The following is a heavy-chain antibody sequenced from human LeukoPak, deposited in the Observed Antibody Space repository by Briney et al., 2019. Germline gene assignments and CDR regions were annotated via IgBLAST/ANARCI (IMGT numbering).Heavy chain of an antibody. J-gene: IGHJ4*02. D-gene: IGHD2-8*02. CDR3: ARKTGGFDY. V-gene: IGHV4-38-2*02. CDR1: GYSINSGYY. Sequence: SETLSLTCTVSGYSINSGYYWGWIRQPPGNGLEWIGNIYHSGSTYYNPSLKSRVTISVDTSKNQFSLKVNSVTAADTAVYYCARKTGGFDYWGQGTLVTVFS. CDR2: IYHSGST.